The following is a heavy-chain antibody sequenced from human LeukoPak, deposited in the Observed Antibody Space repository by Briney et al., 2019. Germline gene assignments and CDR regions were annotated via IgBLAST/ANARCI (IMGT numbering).Heavy chain of an antibody. CDR2: ISSSSSYT. CDR3: ARHGPWDYGGNSGEWFDP. CDR1: GFTFSDYY. Sequence: GGSLRLSCAASGFTFSDYYMSWIRKAPGKGLEWGSYISSSSSYTNYADSVKGRFTISRDNAKNSLYLQMNSLRAEDTAVYYCARHGPWDYGGNSGEWFDPWGQGTLVTVSS. J-gene: IGHJ5*02. D-gene: IGHD4-23*01. V-gene: IGHV3-11*06.